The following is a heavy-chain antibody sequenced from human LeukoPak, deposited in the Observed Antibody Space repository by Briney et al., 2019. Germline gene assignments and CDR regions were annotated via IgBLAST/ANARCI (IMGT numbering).Heavy chain of an antibody. CDR1: GYTFSNYG. Sequence: PRASVKVSCKASGYTFSNYGICWVRQAPGQGLEWMGWISAYNGYTNYAQKLQGRVTMTTDTSTSTAYMELRSLRSDDTAVYYCARGGRKSGYSSINGDFWGQGTLVTVSS. J-gene: IGHJ4*02. V-gene: IGHV1-18*01. CDR3: ARGGRKSGYSSINGDF. CDR2: ISAYNGYT. D-gene: IGHD3-22*01.